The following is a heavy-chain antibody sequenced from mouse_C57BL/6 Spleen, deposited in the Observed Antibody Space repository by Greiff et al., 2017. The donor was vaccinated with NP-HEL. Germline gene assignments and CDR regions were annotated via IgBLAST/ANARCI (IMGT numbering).Heavy chain of an antibody. D-gene: IGHD2-10*01. CDR2: IYPGSGNT. Sequence: QVQLQQSGAELVRPGASVKLSCKASGYTFTDYYINWVKQRPGQGLEWIARIYPGSGNTYYNEKFKGKATLTAEKSSSTAYMQLSSLTSEDSAVSFGARSGGAYYLDYWGQGTTLTVSS. V-gene: IGHV1-76*01. CDR1: GYTFTDYY. J-gene: IGHJ2*01. CDR3: ARSGGAYYLDY.